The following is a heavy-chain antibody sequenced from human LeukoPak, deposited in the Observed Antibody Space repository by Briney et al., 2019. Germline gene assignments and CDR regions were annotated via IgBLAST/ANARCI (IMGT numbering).Heavy chain of an antibody. Sequence: PSETLSLTCTVSGGYIGSYYWSWIRQPAGKGLEWIGRIYTSENTDYNPSLKSRVTMSVDMSTSQFSLRLTSVTAADTAVYYCAREGDYGDYSKSFYYMDVWGKGTTVTDSS. D-gene: IGHD4-17*01. CDR2: IYTSENT. CDR1: GGYIGSYY. CDR3: AREGDYGDYSKSFYYMDV. V-gene: IGHV4-4*07. J-gene: IGHJ6*03.